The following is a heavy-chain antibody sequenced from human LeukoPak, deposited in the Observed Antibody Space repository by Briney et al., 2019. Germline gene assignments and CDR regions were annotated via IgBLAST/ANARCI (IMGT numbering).Heavy chain of an antibody. D-gene: IGHD3-9*01. CDR3: ARSSHYDILTGYSEEDAFDI. CDR2: IYSGGST. V-gene: IGHV3-53*01. Sequence: GGSLRLSCAASGFTVSSNYMSWVRQAPGKGLEWVSVIYSGGSTDNAVSVKGRFTISRDTSKNTLYLQMNSLRVEDTAVYYCARSSHYDILTGYSEEDAFDIWGQGTMVTVSS. CDR1: GFTVSSNY. J-gene: IGHJ3*02.